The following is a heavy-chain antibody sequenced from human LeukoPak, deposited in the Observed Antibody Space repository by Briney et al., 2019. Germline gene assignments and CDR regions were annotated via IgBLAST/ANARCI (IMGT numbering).Heavy chain of an antibody. CDR3: ASSGGYYFDY. Sequence: SETLSLTCTVSGGSMSSYSWSWIRQPPGKALEWIGYIYYSGTTNHHPSLKSRVTISVDTSKNQFSLKLNSVTAADTAVYYCASSGGYYFDYWGQGTLVTVSS. J-gene: IGHJ4*02. CDR2: IYYSGTT. D-gene: IGHD6-19*01. V-gene: IGHV4-59*12. CDR1: GGSMSSYS.